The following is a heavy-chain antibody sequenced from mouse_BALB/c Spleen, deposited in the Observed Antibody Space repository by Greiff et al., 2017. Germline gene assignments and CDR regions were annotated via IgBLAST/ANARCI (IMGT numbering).Heavy chain of an antibody. V-gene: IGHV5-17*02. Sequence: VEAGGGLVQPGGSRKPSCAASGFTISSFGMHWVRQAPEKGLGWVAYISSGSSTIYYADTVKGRFTISRDNTKNTLFLQMTSLMSEDTAMYYCARTMITGSYAMDYWGQGTSVTVSS. CDR1: GFTISSFG. J-gene: IGHJ4*01. D-gene: IGHD2-4*01. CDR3: ARTMITGSYAMDY. CDR2: ISSGSSTI.